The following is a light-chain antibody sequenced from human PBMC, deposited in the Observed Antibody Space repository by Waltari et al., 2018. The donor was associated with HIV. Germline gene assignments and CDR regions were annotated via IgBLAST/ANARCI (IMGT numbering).Light chain of an antibody. J-gene: IGLJ2*01. CDR1: TSNIGAVYD. V-gene: IGLV1-40*01. CDR3: QSYDSILSAVV. Sequence: QSVLTQPPSVSGAPGQRVTISCTGNTSNIGAVYDVHRYQQLPGRAPKLLVYSNSNRPSGVPDRFSGSKSGTSASLAITGLQAEDEADYFCQSYDSILSAVVFGGGTKLTVL. CDR2: SNS.